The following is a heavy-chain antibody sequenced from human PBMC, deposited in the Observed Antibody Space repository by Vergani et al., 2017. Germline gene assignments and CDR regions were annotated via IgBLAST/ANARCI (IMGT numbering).Heavy chain of an antibody. V-gene: IGHV3-21*01. CDR1: GFTFSSYS. Sequence: EVQLVESGGGLVKRGGSLRLSCAASGFTFSSYSMNWVRQAPGKGLEWVSSISSSSSYIHYSDSLKGRFTISRDNAKSSLYLQMNSLRAEDTGVYYCARGGGPYMDVWGQGTTVTVSS. CDR3: ARGGGPYMDV. J-gene: IGHJ6*02. CDR2: ISSSSSYI.